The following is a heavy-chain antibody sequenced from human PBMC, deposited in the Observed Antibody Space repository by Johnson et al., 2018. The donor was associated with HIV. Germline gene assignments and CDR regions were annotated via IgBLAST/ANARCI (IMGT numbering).Heavy chain of an antibody. CDR3: SVYFGTAFDF. Sequence: QVQLVESGGGVVQPGGSLRLSCAASGFTFSSYGMHWVRQAPGKGLEWVAFIRYDGSNKYYADSVKGRFTISRDNSKNTLYLQMNSLKTEDTAVYYCSVYFGTAFDFWGQGTMVTVSS. D-gene: IGHD6-25*01. CDR1: GFTFSSYG. J-gene: IGHJ3*01. V-gene: IGHV3-30*02. CDR2: IRYDGSNK.